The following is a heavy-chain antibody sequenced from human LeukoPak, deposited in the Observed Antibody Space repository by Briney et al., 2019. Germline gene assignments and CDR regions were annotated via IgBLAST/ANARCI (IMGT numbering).Heavy chain of an antibody. V-gene: IGHV1-46*01. CDR3: ARDHSSSGQLFDY. Sequence: GASVKVSCKASGYTFTSYYMHWVRQAPGQGLEWMGIINPSGGSTSYAQKFQGRVTMTTDTSTSTAYMELRSLRSDDTAVYYCARDHSSSGQLFDYWGQGTLVTVSS. D-gene: IGHD6-13*01. J-gene: IGHJ4*02. CDR1: GYTFTSYY. CDR2: INPSGGST.